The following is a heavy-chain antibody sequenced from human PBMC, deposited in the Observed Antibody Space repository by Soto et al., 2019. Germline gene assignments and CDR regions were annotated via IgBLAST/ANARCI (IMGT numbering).Heavy chain of an antibody. V-gene: IGHV4-30-4*01. D-gene: IGHD5-18*01. CDR1: GGSFSGYY. Sequence: SETLSLTCAVYGGSFSGYYWSWIRQPPGKGLEWIGYIYYSGSTYYNPSLKSRVTISVDTSKNQFSLKLSSVTAADTAVYYCARVNTAMGFPFDCWGQGTLVTVSS. J-gene: IGHJ4*02. CDR3: ARVNTAMGFPFDC. CDR2: IYYSGST.